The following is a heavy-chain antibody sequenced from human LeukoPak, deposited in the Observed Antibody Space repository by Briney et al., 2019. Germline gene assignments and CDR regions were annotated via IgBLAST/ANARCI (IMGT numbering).Heavy chain of an antibody. CDR3: ARDAAVQQLGYYYYYMDV. V-gene: IGHV3-7*01. J-gene: IGHJ6*03. D-gene: IGHD6-13*01. CDR2: IKQDGSEK. Sequence: PGGSLRLSCAASGFTFSSYWTSWVRQAPGKGLEWVANIKQDGSEKYYVDSVKGRFTISRDNAKNSLYLQMNSLRAEDTAVYYCARDAAVQQLGYYYYYMDVWGKGTTVTVSS. CDR1: GFTFSSYW.